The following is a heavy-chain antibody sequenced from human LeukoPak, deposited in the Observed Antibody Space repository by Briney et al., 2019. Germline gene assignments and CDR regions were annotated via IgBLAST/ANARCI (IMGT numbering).Heavy chain of an antibody. J-gene: IGHJ4*02. Sequence: ASETLSLTCTVSGGSISSSSYYWGWIRQPPGKGLEWIGSIYYSGSTYYNPSLKSRVTISVDTSKNQFSLKLSSVTAADTAVYYCASLGGIFYYYDPPDYWGQGTLVTVSS. V-gene: IGHV4-39*01. CDR3: ASLGGIFYYYDPPDY. CDR2: IYYSGST. CDR1: GGSISSSSYY. D-gene: IGHD3-22*01.